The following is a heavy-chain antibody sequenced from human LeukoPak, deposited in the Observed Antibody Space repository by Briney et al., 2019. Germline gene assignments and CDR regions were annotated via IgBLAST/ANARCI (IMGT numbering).Heavy chain of an antibody. CDR2: IYTSGST. Sequence: SETLSLTCTVSGGSLSSYYWSWIRQPAGEGLEWIGRIYTSGSTNYNPSLKSRVAMSVDTSKNQFSLKLSSVTAADSAVYYCARDRPMSGYDYPYYFDYWGQGTLVTVSS. D-gene: IGHD5-12*01. V-gene: IGHV4-4*07. CDR1: GGSLSSYY. J-gene: IGHJ4*02. CDR3: ARDRPMSGYDYPYYFDY.